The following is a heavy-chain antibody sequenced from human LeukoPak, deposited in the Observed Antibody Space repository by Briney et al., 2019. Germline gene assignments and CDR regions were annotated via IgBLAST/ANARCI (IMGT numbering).Heavy chain of an antibody. CDR3: ARDFGSSHIPDAFDI. J-gene: IGHJ3*02. D-gene: IGHD3-3*01. V-gene: IGHV3-11*06. Sequence: GGSLRLSCAASGFTFSDYYMSWIRQAPGKGLEWVSYISSSSSYANYADSVKGRFTISRDNAKNSLYLQMNSLRAEDTAVYYCARDFGSSHIPDAFDIWGQGTMVTVSS. CDR2: ISSSSSYA. CDR1: GFTFSDYY.